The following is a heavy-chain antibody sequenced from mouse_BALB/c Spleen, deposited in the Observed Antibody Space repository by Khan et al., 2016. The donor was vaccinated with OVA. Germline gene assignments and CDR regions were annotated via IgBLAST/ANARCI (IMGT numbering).Heavy chain of an antibody. CDR3: ARGGITTVYFDY. V-gene: IGHV1-87*01. J-gene: IGHJ2*01. D-gene: IGHD1-1*01. CDR2: VYPGDGNT. CDR1: GYTFTSYW. Sequence: QVQLKESGTELARPGASVKLSCKASGYTFTSYWMQWVKQRPGQGLEWIGAVYPGDGNTRYTQKFKGKATLTADKSSSTAYIQLSRLASEDAAVYNCARGGITTVYFDYWGQGTTLTVSS.